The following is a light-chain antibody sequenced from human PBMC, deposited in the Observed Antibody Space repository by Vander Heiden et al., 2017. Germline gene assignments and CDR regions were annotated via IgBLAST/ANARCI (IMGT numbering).Light chain of an antibody. V-gene: IGLV4-69*01. CDR3: QTWATGIQV. CDR2: LNMDGSH. Sequence: QVVLTQSHLAPAPRGGSGKLTCSGSRGDSSCAVSSHHQQPEQGPRYLMKLNMDGSHSKGCGIPDRFSGSSSGAERYLTISSLQSEDEADYYCQTWATGIQVFGTGTKFTVL. J-gene: IGLJ1*01. CDR1: RGDSSCA.